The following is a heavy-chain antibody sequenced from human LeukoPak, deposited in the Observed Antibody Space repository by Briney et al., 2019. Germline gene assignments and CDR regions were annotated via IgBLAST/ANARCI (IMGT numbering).Heavy chain of an antibody. V-gene: IGHV1-2*02. CDR3: ARQNQVTPDTAMAR. Sequence: ASVKVSCEASGYTFTGYYMHWVRQAPGQGLEWMGWINPNSGGTNYAQKFQGRVTMTRDTSISTAYMEPSRLRSDDTSVYYCARQNQVTPDTAMARWGQGTLVTVSS. CDR2: INPNSGGT. J-gene: IGHJ4*02. D-gene: IGHD5-18*01. CDR1: GYTFTGYY.